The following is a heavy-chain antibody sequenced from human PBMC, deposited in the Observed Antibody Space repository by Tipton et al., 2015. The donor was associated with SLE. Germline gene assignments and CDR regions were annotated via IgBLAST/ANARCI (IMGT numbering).Heavy chain of an antibody. V-gene: IGHV4-61*09. J-gene: IGHJ5*02. CDR2: IYISGRFYTSGRT. D-gene: IGHD1-26*01. CDR1: GGSISGGNYY. Sequence: TLSLTCLVSGGSISGGNYYWTWIRQPAGKGLEWIGHIYISGRFYTSGRTKYNPSLKSRATISVDMSNNHFSLNLNSVTAADTAVYFCARGRWGSYGIWFDPWGQGTLVTVSS. CDR3: ARGRWGSYGIWFDP.